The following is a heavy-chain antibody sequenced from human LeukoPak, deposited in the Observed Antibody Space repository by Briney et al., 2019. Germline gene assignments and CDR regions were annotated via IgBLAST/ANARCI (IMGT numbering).Heavy chain of an antibody. V-gene: IGHV4-4*02. D-gene: IGHD6-13*01. CDR1: GDSFNSSNW. Sequence: PSGTLSLTCAVSGDSFNSSNWWTWVRQSPGKGLEWLGEIFHTGTTNYNPSLKSRVTMSIDKSNNQFSLKLTSVTAADTAVYYCARDTREYSSSWDNWYFDLWGRGTLVTVSS. J-gene: IGHJ2*01. CDR3: ARDTREYSSSWDNWYFDL. CDR2: IFHTGTT.